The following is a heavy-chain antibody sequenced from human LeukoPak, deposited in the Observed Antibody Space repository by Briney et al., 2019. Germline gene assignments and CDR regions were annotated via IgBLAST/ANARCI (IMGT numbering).Heavy chain of an antibody. D-gene: IGHD6-19*01. J-gene: IGHJ4*02. CDR2: IYSGGST. Sequence: GGSLRLSCAASGFTVSSNYMSWVRQAPGKGLEWVSVIYSGGSTYYADSVKGRLTISRDNSKNTLYLQMNSLRAEDTAVYYCARDPVAGAPFDYWGQGTLVTVSS. CDR1: GFTVSSNY. V-gene: IGHV3-53*01. CDR3: ARDPVAGAPFDY.